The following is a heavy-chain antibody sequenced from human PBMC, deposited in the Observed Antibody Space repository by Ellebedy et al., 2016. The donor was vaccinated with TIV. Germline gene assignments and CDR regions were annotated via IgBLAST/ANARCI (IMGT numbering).Heavy chain of an antibody. D-gene: IGHD1-7*01. J-gene: IGHJ5*02. V-gene: IGHV3-48*01. CDR3: ARDKTGTFGP. Sequence: PGGSLRLSCAASGFTLSDYSMSWVRQAQGKGLEWVSYISSTSITIYYADSLKGRFTISRDNSKNTLYLQMNSLRAEDTAVYYCARDKTGTFGPWGQGTLVTVSS. CDR1: GFTLSDYS. CDR2: ISSTSITI.